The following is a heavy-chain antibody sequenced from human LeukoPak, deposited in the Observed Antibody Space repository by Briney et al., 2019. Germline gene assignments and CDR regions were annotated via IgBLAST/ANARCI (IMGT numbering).Heavy chain of an antibody. CDR3: ARIGYRGSSFDY. Sequence: GGSLRLSCAASGFTFSTYWMSWVRQAPGKGLEWVANINQDGSTKYYVDSMKGRFTISRDNAKNSVHLQMNSLRAEDTAAYYCARIGYRGSSFDYWGQGTLVTASS. CDR2: INQDGSTK. V-gene: IGHV3-7*01. D-gene: IGHD6-6*01. J-gene: IGHJ4*02. CDR1: GFTFSTYW.